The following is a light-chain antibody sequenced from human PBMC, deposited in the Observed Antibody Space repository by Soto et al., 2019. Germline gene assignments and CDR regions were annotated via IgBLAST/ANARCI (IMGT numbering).Light chain of an antibody. CDR1: SSDVGGYNS. Sequence: QSALTQPASVSGSPGQSITISCTGTSSDVGGYNSVSWYQQHPGKAPKLMIYGVSNRPSGVSNRFSGSKSGNSASLSIYGLRAEDEADYYCSSYTSSSTSYVFGTGTKLTVL. V-gene: IGLV2-14*01. CDR3: SSYTSSSTSYV. J-gene: IGLJ1*01. CDR2: GVS.